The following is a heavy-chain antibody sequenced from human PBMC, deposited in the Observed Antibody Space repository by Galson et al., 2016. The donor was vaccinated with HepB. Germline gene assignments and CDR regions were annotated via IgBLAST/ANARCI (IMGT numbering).Heavy chain of an antibody. J-gene: IGHJ4*02. D-gene: IGHD3-22*01. V-gene: IGHV4-59*13. CDR3: ARSAPVTYYYDTSGTSPYYVDY. Sequence: TLSLTCTVSGGSTSSSYWSWIRQPPGKGLEWIGYIYDSGSTYYNPSLRSRVTMSIHMSKNQFSLKLTSVTSADTAVYFCARSAPVTYYYDTSGTSPYYVDYWGQGTLVTVSS. CDR1: GGSTSSSY. CDR2: IYDSGST.